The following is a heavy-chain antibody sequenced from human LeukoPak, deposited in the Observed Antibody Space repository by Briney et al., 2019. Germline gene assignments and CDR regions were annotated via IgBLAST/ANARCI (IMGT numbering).Heavy chain of an antibody. CDR3: ARSRYCGGDCYSWYYYYVDV. V-gene: IGHV1-2*02. CDR1: GYTFTGYY. D-gene: IGHD2-21*02. CDR2: INPNSGGT. Sequence: ASVKVSCKASGYTFTGYYMHWARQAPGQGLEWMGWINPNSGGTNYAQKFQGRVTMTRDTSISTAYMELSRLRSDDTAVYYCARSRYCGGDCYSWYYYYVDVWGKGTTVTISS. J-gene: IGHJ6*03.